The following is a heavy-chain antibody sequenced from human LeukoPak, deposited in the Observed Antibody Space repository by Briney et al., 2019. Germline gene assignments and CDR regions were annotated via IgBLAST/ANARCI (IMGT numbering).Heavy chain of an antibody. Sequence: PSETLSLTCTVSGGSISSYYWSWIRQTPGQGLEWIGHIYYSGSTDYNPSLKSRLTISVDTSKNQFSLQLSSVTAADTAVYFCARQNSGARLNVWGQGTTVTVSS. J-gene: IGHJ6*02. CDR1: GGSISSYY. CDR2: IYYSGST. CDR3: ARQNSGARLNV. V-gene: IGHV4-59*08. D-gene: IGHD6-25*01.